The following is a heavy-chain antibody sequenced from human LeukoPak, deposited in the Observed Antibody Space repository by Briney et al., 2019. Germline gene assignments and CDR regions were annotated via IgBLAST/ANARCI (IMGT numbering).Heavy chain of an antibody. J-gene: IGHJ3*02. CDR2: INPSGGST. V-gene: IGHV1-46*01. CDR1: GYTFTSYY. CDR3: ARDLDYGDYGYAFDI. Sequence: ASVKVSCKASGYTFTSYYMHWVRQAPGQGLEWMGIINPSGGSTSYAQKFQGRVTMTRDTSTSTAYMELRSLRSDDTAVYYCARDLDYGDYGYAFDIWGQGTMVTVSS. D-gene: IGHD4-17*01.